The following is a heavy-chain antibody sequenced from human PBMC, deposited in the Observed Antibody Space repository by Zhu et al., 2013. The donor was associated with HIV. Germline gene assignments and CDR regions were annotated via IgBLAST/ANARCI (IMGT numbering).Heavy chain of an antibody. CDR2: MNPKSGNT. CDR3: AREWGGGGGRVFPGVSDP. Sequence: QVQLVQSGAEVKKPGASVKVSCKASGYTFTSYGISWVRQAPGQGLEWMGWMNPKSGNTGYAEKFKGRVTMTRNNSISTAYMELRSLRSEDTAIYYCAREWGGGGGRVFPGVSDPWG. J-gene: IGHJ5*02. D-gene: IGHD1-26*01. V-gene: IGHV1-8*02. CDR1: GYTFTSYG.